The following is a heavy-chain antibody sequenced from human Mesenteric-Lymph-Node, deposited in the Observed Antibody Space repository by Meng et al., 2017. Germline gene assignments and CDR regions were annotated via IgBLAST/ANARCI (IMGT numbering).Heavy chain of an antibody. D-gene: IGHD5-12*01. CDR1: GYTFTGYY. V-gene: IGHV1-2*02. CDR2: INTNSGGT. CDR3: AREEVYSGYDYTPY. Sequence: ASVKVSCKASGYTFTGYYMHWVRHAPGQGLEWMGWINTNSGGTNYAQKFQGRVTMTRDTSISTAYMELSRLRSDDTAVYYCAREEVYSGYDYTPYWGQGTLVTVSS. J-gene: IGHJ4*02.